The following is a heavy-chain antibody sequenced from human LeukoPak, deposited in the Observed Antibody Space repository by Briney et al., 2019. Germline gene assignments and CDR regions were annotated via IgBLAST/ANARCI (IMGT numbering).Heavy chain of an antibody. CDR1: GGSFSGYY. V-gene: IGHV4-34*01. CDR3: ARAQDCSSTSCPVGFDY. D-gene: IGHD2-2*01. J-gene: IGHJ4*02. CDR2: INHSGST. Sequence: SETLSLTCAVYGGSFSGYYWSWIRQPPGKGLEWIGEINHSGSTNYNPSLKSRVTISVDTSKNQFSLRLSSVTAADTAVYYCARAQDCSSTSCPVGFDYWGQGTLVTVSS.